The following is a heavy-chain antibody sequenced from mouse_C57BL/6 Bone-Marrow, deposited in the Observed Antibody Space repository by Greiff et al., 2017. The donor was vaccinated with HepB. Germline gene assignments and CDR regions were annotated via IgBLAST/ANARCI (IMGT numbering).Heavy chain of an antibody. CDR2: IYPRSGNT. Sequence: QVQLKESGAELARPGASVKLSCKASGYTFTSYGISWVKQRTGQGLEWIGEIYPRSGNTYYNEKFKGKATLTADKSSSTAYMELRSLTSEDSAVYFCAINWDAWFAYGGQGTLVTVSA. V-gene: IGHV1-81*01. D-gene: IGHD4-1*01. CDR3: AINWDAWFAY. CDR1: GYTFTSYG. J-gene: IGHJ3*01.